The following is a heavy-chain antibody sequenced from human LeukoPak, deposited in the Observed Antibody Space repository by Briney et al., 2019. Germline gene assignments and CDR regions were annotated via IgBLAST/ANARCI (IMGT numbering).Heavy chain of an antibody. CDR2: INHSGST. CDR3: ARGRNNWLLSYYFDY. Sequence: SETLSLTCAVYGGSFSGYYWSWIRQPPGKGLEWIGEINHSGSTNYNPSLKNRVTISVDTSKNQFSLKLSSVTAADTAVYYCARGRNNWLLSYYFDYWGQGTLVTVSS. V-gene: IGHV4-34*01. D-gene: IGHD3-9*01. CDR1: GGSFSGYY. J-gene: IGHJ4*02.